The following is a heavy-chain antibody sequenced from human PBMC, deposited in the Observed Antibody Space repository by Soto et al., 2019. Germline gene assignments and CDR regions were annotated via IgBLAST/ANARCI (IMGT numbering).Heavy chain of an antibody. D-gene: IGHD3-10*01. J-gene: IGHJ6*02. CDR3: AKGSYYFSGNNFTYSAYAMDV. V-gene: IGHV5-10-1*01. Sequence: LKISCKVSGYSFTNFWITWFRQRPGKGLEWPGSVDPTDSYSNYSPSFQDHVTISADKSISTAYLQWSSLKASDTAMCYCAKGSYYFSGNNFTYSAYAMDVRGQGNTVHVSS. CDR2: VDPTDSYS. CDR1: GYSFTNFW.